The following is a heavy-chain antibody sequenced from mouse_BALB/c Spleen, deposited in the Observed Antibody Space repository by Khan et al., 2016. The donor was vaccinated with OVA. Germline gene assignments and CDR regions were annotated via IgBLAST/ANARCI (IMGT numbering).Heavy chain of an antibody. CDR2: ISYSGST. CDR3: ARDYGSSYYYFDY. CDR1: GYSITSDYA. D-gene: IGHD1-1*01. Sequence: EVQLQESGPGLVKPSQSLSLTCTVTGYSITSDYAWNWIRQFPGNKLEWMGYISYSGSTSYNPSLKSRISITGDTSKNQFFLQLNSVTTEDTATYYCARDYGSSYYYFDYWGQGTTLTVSS. J-gene: IGHJ2*01. V-gene: IGHV3-2*02.